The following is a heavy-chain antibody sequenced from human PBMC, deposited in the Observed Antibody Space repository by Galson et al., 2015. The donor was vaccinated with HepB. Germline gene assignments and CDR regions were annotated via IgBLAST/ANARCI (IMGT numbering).Heavy chain of an antibody. Sequence: SVKVSCKASGYTFTSYGINWVRQAPGQGLEWMGWINTNTGNPTYAQGFTGRFVFSLDTSVSTAFLQISSLEAEDSAVYYCARGSVISTIRRGMDVWGQGTTVTVSS. CDR2: INTNTGNP. CDR3: ARGSVISTIRRGMDV. V-gene: IGHV7-4-1*02. CDR1: GYTFTSYG. J-gene: IGHJ6*02. D-gene: IGHD5/OR15-5a*01.